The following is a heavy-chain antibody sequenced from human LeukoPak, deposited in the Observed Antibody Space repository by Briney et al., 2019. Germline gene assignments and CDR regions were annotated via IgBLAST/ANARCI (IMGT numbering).Heavy chain of an antibody. CDR1: GFTFSNSA. D-gene: IGHD3-22*01. Sequence: GXSLRLSCAASGFTFSNSAMSWVRQAPGKGLEWVSTIGVGGSSTYYADYVKGRFTISRDNSKNTLYLQMNSLRAEDTAVYYCAKDGGGYYDSRGYPLWGQGTLVTISS. CDR2: IGVGGSST. V-gene: IGHV3-23*01. CDR3: AKDGGGYYDSRGYPL. J-gene: IGHJ1*01.